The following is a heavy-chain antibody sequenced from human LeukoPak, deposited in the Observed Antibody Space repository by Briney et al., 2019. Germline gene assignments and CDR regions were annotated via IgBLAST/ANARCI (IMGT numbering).Heavy chain of an antibody. V-gene: IGHV3-30-3*01. D-gene: IGHD3-3*01. Sequence: GSLRLSCAASGFSLSGYWMTWVRQAPGKGLEWVAVISYDGSNKYYADSVKGRFTISRDNSKNTLYLQMYSLRAEDTAVYYCARDYDFWSGSMDVWGKGTTVAVSS. J-gene: IGHJ6*03. CDR1: GFSLSGYW. CDR2: ISYDGSNK. CDR3: ARDYDFWSGSMDV.